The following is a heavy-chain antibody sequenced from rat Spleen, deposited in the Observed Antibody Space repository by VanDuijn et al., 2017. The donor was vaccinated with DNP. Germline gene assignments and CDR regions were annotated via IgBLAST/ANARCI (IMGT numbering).Heavy chain of an antibody. Sequence: EVQLQESGPGLVKPSQSLSLTCSVTGYSIISNYWGWIRKFPGNKMEWVGHISYSGGTSYNPSLKSRISITRDTSKNQFFLHLNSVTTEDTATYYCARWSDYFDYWGQGVMVTVSS. V-gene: IGHV3-1*01. CDR2: ISYSGGT. CDR1: GYSIISNY. CDR3: ARWSDYFDY. J-gene: IGHJ2*01.